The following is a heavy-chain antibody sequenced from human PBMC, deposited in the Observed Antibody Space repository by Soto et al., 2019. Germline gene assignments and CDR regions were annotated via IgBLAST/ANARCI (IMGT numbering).Heavy chain of an antibody. D-gene: IGHD3-10*01. CDR2: ITGSSGRT. V-gene: IGHV3-23*01. Sequence: EVQLLESGGGLVQPGGSLRLYCAASGFTFSTYAMNWVRRAPGKGLEWVSGITGSSGRTFYADSVKGRFTVSRDNSRDTLFLQMNSLRADDTAAYYCAKEFSPISRGSFDYWGQGTLVTVSS. J-gene: IGHJ4*02. CDR1: GFTFSTYA. CDR3: AKEFSPISRGSFDY.